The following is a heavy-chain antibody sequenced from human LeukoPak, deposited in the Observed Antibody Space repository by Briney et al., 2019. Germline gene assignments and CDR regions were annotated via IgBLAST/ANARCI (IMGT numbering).Heavy chain of an antibody. CDR3: TTDLRWELRDFNY. CDR1: GFTFSDHY. Sequence: GGSLRLSCAASGFTFSDHYMDWVRQAPGKGLEWVGRIRSKTDGGTTDYAAPVKGRFTISRDDSKNTLYLEMNSLETEDTAVYYCTTDLRWELRDFNYWGQGTLVTVSS. V-gene: IGHV3-15*01. CDR2: IRSKTDGGTT. J-gene: IGHJ4*02. D-gene: IGHD4-23*01.